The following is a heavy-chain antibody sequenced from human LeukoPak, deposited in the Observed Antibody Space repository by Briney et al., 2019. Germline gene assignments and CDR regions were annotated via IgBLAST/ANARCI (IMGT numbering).Heavy chain of an antibody. CDR1: GFTFSSYA. Sequence: PGGSLRLSCAASGFTFSSYAMSWVRQAPGKGLEWVSAISGSGDSTYYADSVKGRFTISRDNSKNTLYLQMNSLRAEDTAVYYCAKESVRYSSSGEGQKWGQGTLVTVSS. D-gene: IGHD6-13*01. CDR3: AKESVRYSSSGEGQK. J-gene: IGHJ4*02. V-gene: IGHV3-23*01. CDR2: ISGSGDST.